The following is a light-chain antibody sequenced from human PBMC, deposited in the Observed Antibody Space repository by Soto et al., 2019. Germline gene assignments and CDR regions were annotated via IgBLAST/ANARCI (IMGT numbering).Light chain of an antibody. V-gene: IGKV1-39*01. J-gene: IGKJ2*01. CDR2: AAS. CDR3: QQSYSTLYT. Sequence: DIQMTQSPSSLSASVGDRVTITCRASQYINNFLNWYQQKPGKAPKLLIYAASSLQGGVPSRFSGSGSGTDFTLTISSLQPEDFATYYCQQSYSTLYTFGQGTNLEIK. CDR1: QYINNF.